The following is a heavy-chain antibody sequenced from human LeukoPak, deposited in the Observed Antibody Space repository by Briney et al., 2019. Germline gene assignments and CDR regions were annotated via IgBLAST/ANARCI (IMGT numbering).Heavy chain of an antibody. V-gene: IGHV4-59*01. CDR3: ARDRSSSWWGDYYYGMDV. CDR1: GGSISSYY. D-gene: IGHD6-13*01. CDR2: IYYSGST. Sequence: SETLSLTCTVSGGSISSYYWSWIRQPPGKGLEWIGYIYYSGSTNYNPSPKSRVTISVDTSKNQFSLKLSSVTAADTAVYYCARDRSSSWWGDYYYGMDVWGQGTTVTVSS. J-gene: IGHJ6*02.